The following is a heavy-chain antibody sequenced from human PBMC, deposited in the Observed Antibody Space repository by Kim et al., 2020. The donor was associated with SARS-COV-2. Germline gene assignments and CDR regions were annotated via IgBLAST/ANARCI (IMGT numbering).Heavy chain of an antibody. CDR3: ERLYSSGWCLDY. V-gene: IGHV4-59*01. CDR2: SYYSGST. Sequence: SETLSLTCSVSGASISSYYWSWIRQPPGKGLEWIGYSYYSGSTNYNPSLKSRVTMSVDTSKNQFSLQLSSVTAADTAVYYCERLYSSGWCLDYWGQGTLVTVSS. D-gene: IGHD6-19*01. J-gene: IGHJ4*02. CDR1: GASISSYY.